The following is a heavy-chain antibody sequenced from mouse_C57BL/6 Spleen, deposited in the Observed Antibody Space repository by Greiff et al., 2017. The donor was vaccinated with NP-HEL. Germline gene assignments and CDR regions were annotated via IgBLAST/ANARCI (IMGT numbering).Heavy chain of an antibody. CDR2: INPGSGGT. J-gene: IGHJ4*01. CDR3: ARRYYYGSMDY. Sequence: QVQLQQSGAELVRPGTSVKVSCKASGYAFTNYLIEWVKQRPGQGLEWIGVINPGSGGTNYNEKFKGKATLTADKSSSTAYMQLSSLTSEDSAVYFCARRYYYGSMDYWGQGTSVTVSS. CDR1: GYAFTNYL. V-gene: IGHV1-54*01. D-gene: IGHD1-1*01.